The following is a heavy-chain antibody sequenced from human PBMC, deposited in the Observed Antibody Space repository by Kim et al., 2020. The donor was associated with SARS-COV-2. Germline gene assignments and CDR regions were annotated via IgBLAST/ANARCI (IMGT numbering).Heavy chain of an antibody. Sequence: GGSLRLSCAASGFTVSNAWMSWVRQAPGKGLEWVGRIKSKTDGGTTDYAAPVKGRFSISRDDSKNTLYLQMNSLKTEDTAVYSCTTDPIPGSDWFCWGQGTLVTVSS. CDR3: TTDPIPGSDWFC. J-gene: IGHJ4*02. CDR2: IKSKTDGGTT. V-gene: IGHV3-15*01. CDR1: GFTVSNAW. D-gene: IGHD6-19*01.